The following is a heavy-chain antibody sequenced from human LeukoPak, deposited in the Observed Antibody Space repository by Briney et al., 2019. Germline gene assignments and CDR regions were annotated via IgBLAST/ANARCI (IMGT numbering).Heavy chain of an antibody. CDR2: IYTSGST. D-gene: IGHD3-9*01. Sequence: SETLSLTCSVSGGSLRNYYWSWIRQPAGKGLEWIGRIYTSGSTNYNPSLKSRVTMSVDTSKNQFSLKLNSVTAADTAVYYCARDSYDILTGSRNFDCWGQGTLVTVSA. V-gene: IGHV4-4*07. CDR3: ARDSYDILTGSRNFDC. J-gene: IGHJ4*02. CDR1: GGSLRNYY.